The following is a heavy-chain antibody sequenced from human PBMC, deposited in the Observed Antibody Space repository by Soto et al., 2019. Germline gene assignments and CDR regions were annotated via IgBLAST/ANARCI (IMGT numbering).Heavy chain of an antibody. CDR3: APWFGAFDY. D-gene: IGHD3-10*01. CDR2: ISYDGSNK. Sequence: QVQLVESGGGVVQPGRSLRLSCAASGFTFSSYGMHWVRQAPGKGLEWVAVISYDGSNKYYADSVKGRFTISRDNSKNPLYLQMNSLRDEDTAVYYCAPWFGAFDYWGQGTLVTVSS. V-gene: IGHV3-30*03. J-gene: IGHJ4*02. CDR1: GFTFSSYG.